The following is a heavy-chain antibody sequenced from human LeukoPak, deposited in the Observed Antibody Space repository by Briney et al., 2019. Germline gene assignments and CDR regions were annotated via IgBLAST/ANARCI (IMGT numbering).Heavy chain of an antibody. D-gene: IGHD3-9*01. Sequence: SETLSLSCTVSGGSVSGSIYYWSWMRQPPGKGLEWIGSIYYSGSTSYNPSLKSRVTISVDTSKNQFSLKLTSVTAADTAVYHCAIRNDILTGYVFDFWGQGTLVTVSS. CDR3: AIRNDILTGYVFDF. V-gene: IGHV4-39*01. J-gene: IGHJ4*02. CDR2: IYYSGST. CDR1: GGSVSGSIYY.